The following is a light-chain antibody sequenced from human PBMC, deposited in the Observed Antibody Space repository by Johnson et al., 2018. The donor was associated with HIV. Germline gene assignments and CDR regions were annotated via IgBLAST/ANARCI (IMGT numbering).Light chain of an antibody. V-gene: IGLV1-51*01. CDR3: ATWDSSLSTGF. CDR2: DNN. J-gene: IGLJ1*01. CDR1: SSNIGNNY. Sequence: QSVLTQPPSVSAAPGQKVTISCSGSSSNIGNNYVSWYQQLPGTAPKLLIYDNNKRPSGIPDRFSGSKSGTSATLGITGLQTGDETDYYCATWDSSLSTGFFGTGTKVTVL.